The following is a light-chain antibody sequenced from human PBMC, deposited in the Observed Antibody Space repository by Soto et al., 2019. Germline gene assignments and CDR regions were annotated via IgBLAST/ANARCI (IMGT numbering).Light chain of an antibody. Sequence: QSALTQPASVSGSPGQSITISCTGISSDVGGYNYVSWYQQHPGKAPKLMIYEVSKRPSGVSNRFSGSKSGNTASLTISGLQAEDEADYYCSSYTSSSNYVFGTGTKLTVL. J-gene: IGLJ1*01. CDR1: SSDVGGYNY. CDR2: EVS. V-gene: IGLV2-14*01. CDR3: SSYTSSSNYV.